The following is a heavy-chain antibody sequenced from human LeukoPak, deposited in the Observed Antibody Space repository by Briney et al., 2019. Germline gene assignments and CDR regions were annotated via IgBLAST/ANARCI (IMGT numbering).Heavy chain of an antibody. CDR3: ARGSYVWGSYCSYYFDY. CDR1: GFTFSSYA. J-gene: IGHJ4*02. CDR2: ISYDGSNK. Sequence: PGGSLRLSCAASGFTFSSYAMHWVRQAPGKGLEWVAVISYDGSNKYYADSVKGRFTISRDKSKNTLYLQMNSLRAEDTAVYYCARGSYVWGSYCSYYFDYWGQGTLVTVSS. D-gene: IGHD3-16*02. V-gene: IGHV3-30*04.